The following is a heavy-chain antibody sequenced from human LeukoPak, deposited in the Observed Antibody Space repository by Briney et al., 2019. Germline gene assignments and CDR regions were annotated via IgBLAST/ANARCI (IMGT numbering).Heavy chain of an antibody. J-gene: IGHJ4*02. V-gene: IGHV3-64*04. CDR3: ARDRGYGYYYFDY. CDR1: GFIFSTYA. CDR2: ISGNGGNT. D-gene: IGHD5-12*01. Sequence: GGSLRLSCSASGFIFSTYAMHWVRQAPGKGLEYVSFISGNGGNTYHADSVKGRFTISRDNAKNSLYLQMDSLRAEDTAVYYCARDRGYGYYYFDYWGQGTLVTVSS.